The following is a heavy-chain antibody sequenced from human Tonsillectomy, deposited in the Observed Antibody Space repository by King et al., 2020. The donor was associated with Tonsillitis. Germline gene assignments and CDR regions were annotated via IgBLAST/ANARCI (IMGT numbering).Heavy chain of an antibody. D-gene: IGHD3-10*01. J-gene: IGHJ5*02. CDR3: ARDRGDGYRGSGRYSVDP. CDR1: GFTFGSFG. Sequence: VQLVESGGGVVQPGRSLRLSCAASGFTFGSFGMHWVRQPPGRGLEWVAVISYDGGSKYYADSVKGRFTISRDNSKNTLYLEMNSLRAEDTAVYYCARDRGDGYRGSGRYSVDPWGQGTLVSVSS. CDR2: ISYDGGSK. V-gene: IGHV3-33*05.